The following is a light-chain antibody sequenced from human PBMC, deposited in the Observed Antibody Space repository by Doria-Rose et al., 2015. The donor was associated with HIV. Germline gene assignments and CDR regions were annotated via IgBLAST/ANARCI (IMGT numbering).Light chain of an antibody. CDR2: WAS. J-gene: IGKJ2*01. CDR3: QQYYTTPYT. CDR1: QSVLHTSGNRNY. V-gene: IGKV4-1*01. Sequence: DIRMTQSPDSLAVSLGERATINCMSSQSVLHTSGNRNYLAWYLQRPGQPPKLLIYWASTRESGVPDRFSGSGSGTDFALTINGLQAEDVAVYYCQQYYTTPYTFGQGTKLEI.